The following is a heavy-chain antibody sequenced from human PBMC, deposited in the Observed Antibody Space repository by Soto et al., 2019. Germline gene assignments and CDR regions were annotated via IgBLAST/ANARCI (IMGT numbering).Heavy chain of an antibody. V-gene: IGHV4-38-2*02. Sequence: SETLSLTCAVSGYSISSGYYWGWIRQPPGKGLEWIGSIYHSGSTYYNPSLKSRVTISVDTSKNQFSLKLSSVTAADTAVYYYAREGDDSSGYSYAFDIWGQGTMVTVSS. CDR2: IYHSGST. D-gene: IGHD3-22*01. CDR3: AREGDDSSGYSYAFDI. J-gene: IGHJ3*02. CDR1: GYSISSGYY.